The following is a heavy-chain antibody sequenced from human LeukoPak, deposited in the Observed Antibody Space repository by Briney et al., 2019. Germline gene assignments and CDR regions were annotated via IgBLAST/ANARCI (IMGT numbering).Heavy chain of an antibody. J-gene: IGHJ6*02. CDR3: ARDPVGAIGYGMDV. V-gene: IGHV3-66*01. CDR2: IYSGGST. Sequence: PGGSLRLSCAASGFXVSSNYINWVRQAPGKGLEWVSVIYSGGSTIYADSVKGRFTISRDSSKNTLYLQMNSLRAEDTAVYYCARDPVGAIGYGMDVWGQGTTVTVSS. D-gene: IGHD1-26*01. CDR1: GFXVSSNY.